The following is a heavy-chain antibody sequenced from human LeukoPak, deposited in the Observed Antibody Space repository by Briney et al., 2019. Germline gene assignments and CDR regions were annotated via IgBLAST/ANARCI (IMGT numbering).Heavy chain of an antibody. Sequence: PGGSLRLSCVASGFTFSSYGMSWVRQAPGKGLEWVSVIYSGGSTYYADSVKGRFTISRDNSKNTLYLQMNSLTAEDTAVYYCARVGVVPAAIPDGFDIWGQGTMVTVSS. D-gene: IGHD2-2*01. CDR3: ARVGVVPAAIPDGFDI. V-gene: IGHV3-53*01. J-gene: IGHJ3*02. CDR1: GFTFSSYG. CDR2: IYSGGST.